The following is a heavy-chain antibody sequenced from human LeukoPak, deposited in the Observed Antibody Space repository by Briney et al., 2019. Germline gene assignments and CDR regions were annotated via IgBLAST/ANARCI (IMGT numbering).Heavy chain of an antibody. Sequence: VASVKVSCKTSRYTFTSYYMHWVRQAPVQGLEWMGIINPSGGSTSYAQKFQGRVTMTRDTSTSTVYMELSSLRSEDTAVYYCARDSAEDIVAHYWGQGTLVTVSS. CDR2: INPSGGST. CDR3: ARDSAEDIVAHY. V-gene: IGHV1-46*01. J-gene: IGHJ4*02. CDR1: RYTFTSYY. D-gene: IGHD2-15*01.